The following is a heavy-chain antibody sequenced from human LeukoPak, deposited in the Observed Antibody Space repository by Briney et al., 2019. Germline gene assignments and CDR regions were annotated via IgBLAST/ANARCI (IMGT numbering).Heavy chain of an antibody. CDR3: ARGTPVRVDY. CDR2: IYYSGST. D-gene: IGHD2-2*01. V-gene: IGHV4-31*03. J-gene: IGHJ4*02. CDR1: GGSISSGGYY. Sequence: SETLSLTCTVSGGSISSGGYYWSWIRQHPGKGLEWIGYIYYSGSTYYNPSLKSRVTISVDTSKNQFSLKLSSVTAADTAVYYCARGTPVRVDYWGQGTPVTVSS.